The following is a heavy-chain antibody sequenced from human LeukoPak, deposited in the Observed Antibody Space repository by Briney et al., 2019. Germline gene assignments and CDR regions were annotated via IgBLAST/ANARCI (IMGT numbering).Heavy chain of an antibody. V-gene: IGHV1-24*01. CDR1: GNTLTELS. J-gene: IGHJ5*02. Sequence: ASVKVSCKVSGNTLTELSMHWVRQAPGKGLEWMGGFDSEDGETVYAQNFQGRVTMTEDTFTDTVYMELTSLRSEDTAVYYCAATTHYYDSSGYFRWFDPWGQGTLVTVSS. D-gene: IGHD3-22*01. CDR2: FDSEDGET. CDR3: AATTHYYDSSGYFRWFDP.